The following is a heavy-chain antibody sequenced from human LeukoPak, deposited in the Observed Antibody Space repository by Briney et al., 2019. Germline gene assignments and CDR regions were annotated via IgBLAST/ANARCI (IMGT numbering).Heavy chain of an antibody. V-gene: IGHV4-34*01. Sequence: PSETLSLTCAVNGGTFSGYYWSWIRQPPGKGLEWIGEINHSGSTNYNPSLKSRVTISVDTSKNQFSLKLSSVTAADTAVYYCARRSSPTATSGVGFDPWGQGTLVTVSS. CDR3: ARRSSPTATSGVGFDP. CDR2: INHSGST. D-gene: IGHD2-2*01. J-gene: IGHJ5*02. CDR1: GGTFSGYY.